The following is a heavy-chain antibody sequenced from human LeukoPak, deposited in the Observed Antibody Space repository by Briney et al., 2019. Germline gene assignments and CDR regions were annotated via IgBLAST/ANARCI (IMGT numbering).Heavy chain of an antibody. Sequence: SQTLSLTCAISGDSVSSNSAAWNWIRQSPSRGLEWLGRTYYRSKWYNDYAVSVKSRITINPDTSKNKFSLKLSSVTAADTAVYYCARPEAAGTGGSVVDPWGQGTLVTVSS. J-gene: IGHJ5*02. CDR2: TYYRSKWYN. D-gene: IGHD6-13*01. V-gene: IGHV6-1*01. CDR1: GDSVSSNSAA. CDR3: ARPEAAGTGGSVVDP.